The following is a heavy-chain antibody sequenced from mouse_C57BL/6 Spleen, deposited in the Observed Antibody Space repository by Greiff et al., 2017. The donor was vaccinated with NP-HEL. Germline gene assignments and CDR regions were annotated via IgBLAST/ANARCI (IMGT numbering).Heavy chain of an antibody. CDR2: IYIGNGYT. J-gene: IGHJ2*01. D-gene: IGHD1-1*01. V-gene: IGHV1-58*01. CDR1: GYTFTSYG. Sequence: EVQLQESGAELVRSGSSVKMSCKTSGYTFTSYGINWVKQRPGQGLERIGYIYIGNGYTEYNEKFKGKATLTSDTSSSTAYMQLSSLTSEDSAIFFCARDYYGSSVDYWKQGTTLTVSS. CDR3: ARDYYGSSVDY.